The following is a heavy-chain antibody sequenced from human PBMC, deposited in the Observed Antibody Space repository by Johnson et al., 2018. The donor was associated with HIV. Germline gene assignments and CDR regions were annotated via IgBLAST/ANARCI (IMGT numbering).Heavy chain of an antibody. CDR2: ISYYGSNT. Sequence: QVQLVESGGGVVQPGRSLRLSCAASEFTFSSYALHWVRQAPRKGLAWVAVISYYGSNTSYAAPVKGRFTISRDNSKNSLYLQMNSLRAEDTAVYSCARPQGTGDAFDIWGQGTMVTVSS. D-gene: IGHD1-1*01. CDR3: ARPQGTGDAFDI. J-gene: IGHJ3*02. V-gene: IGHV3-30-3*01. CDR1: EFTFSSYA.